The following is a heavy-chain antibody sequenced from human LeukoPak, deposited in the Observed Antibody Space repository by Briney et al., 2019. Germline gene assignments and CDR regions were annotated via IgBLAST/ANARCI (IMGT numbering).Heavy chain of an antibody. CDR1: GYTFTSFY. CDR3: AGDGRPSYDTSGYYFPGDY. V-gene: IGHV1-46*01. J-gene: IGHJ4*02. CDR2: INPSGGTA. Sequence: ASVKVSCKASGYTFTSFYVHWVRQAPGQGLEWMAIINPSGGTARYARKFQGRVTVTRDTSTGTVYMELSSLRSEDTAVYYCAGDGRPSYDTSGYYFPGDYWGQGTLVTVSS. D-gene: IGHD3-22*01.